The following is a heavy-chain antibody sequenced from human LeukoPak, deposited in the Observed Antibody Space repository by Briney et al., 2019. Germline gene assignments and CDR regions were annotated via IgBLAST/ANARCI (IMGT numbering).Heavy chain of an antibody. Sequence: GGSLRLSCAASGFTFSSYRMNWVRQAAGKGLEWVSSISSSSSYIYYADSVKGRFTISRDNDKISLYLQMNSLTAEDTAVYYCARHVVAVGFDYWGQGTLVTVSS. CDR3: ARHVVAVGFDY. D-gene: IGHD3-22*01. V-gene: IGHV3-21*01. CDR2: ISSSSSYI. CDR1: GFTFSSYR. J-gene: IGHJ4*02.